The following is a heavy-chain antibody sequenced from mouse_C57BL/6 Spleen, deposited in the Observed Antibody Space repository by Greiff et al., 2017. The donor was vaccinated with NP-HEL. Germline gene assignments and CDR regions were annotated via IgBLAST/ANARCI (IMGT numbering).Heavy chain of an antibody. V-gene: IGHV1-53*01. J-gene: IGHJ3*01. CDR2: INPCDGGT. D-gene: IGHD2-5*01. Sequence: VQLQQPGAELVKPGASVKLSCKASGYTFTSYWMHWVKQRPGQGLEWIGNINPCDGGTNYNEKFKSKATMTVDKSSSTAYMQLSSLTSEDAAVYYCARPPSNSNLFAYWGQGTLVTVSA. CDR1: GYTFTSYW. CDR3: ARPPSNSNLFAY.